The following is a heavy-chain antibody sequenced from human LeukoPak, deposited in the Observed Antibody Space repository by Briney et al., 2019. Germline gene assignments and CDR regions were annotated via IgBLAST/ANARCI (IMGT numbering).Heavy chain of an antibody. J-gene: IGHJ4*02. CDR2: IIPIFGTA. D-gene: IGHD4-17*01. Sequence: SVKVFCKASGGTFSSYAISWVRQAPGQGLEWMGGIIPIFGTANYAQKFQGRVTITTDESTSTAYMELSSLRSEDAAVYYCARDDGDYRLDYWGQGTLVTVSS. CDR1: GGTFSSYA. V-gene: IGHV1-69*05. CDR3: ARDDGDYRLDY.